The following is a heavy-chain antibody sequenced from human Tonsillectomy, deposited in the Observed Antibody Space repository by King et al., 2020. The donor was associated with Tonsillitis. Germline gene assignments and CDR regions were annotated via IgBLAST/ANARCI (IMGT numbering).Heavy chain of an antibody. D-gene: IGHD2-2*02. J-gene: IGHJ1*01. V-gene: IGHV4-39*01. CDR1: GGSINTSSYY. CDR2: ISYTGST. CDR3: ASQCSTTSCYNGYFQH. Sequence: VQLQESGPGLVKPSETLSLTCTVSGGSINTSSYYWGWIRQPPGKGLEWIGSISYTGSTYDDPSLNSRITISVDTSKNQFSLSLSSVTAADTAVYYCASQCSTTSCYNGYFQHWGQGTLVTVSS.